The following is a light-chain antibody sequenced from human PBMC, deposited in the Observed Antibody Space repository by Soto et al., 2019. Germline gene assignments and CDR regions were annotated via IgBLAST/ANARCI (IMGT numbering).Light chain of an antibody. CDR1: QSVGSN. V-gene: IGKV3-15*01. Sequence: EIGMTQSPGTLSVSPGERATLSCRATQSVGSNLAWYQQKPGQAPRLLIYDASTRATGVPARFSGSGSGTDFTLTISSLRSEDGAVYHCQQYNNWPPFTFGGGTKVEIK. CDR2: DAS. J-gene: IGKJ4*01. CDR3: QQYNNWPPFT.